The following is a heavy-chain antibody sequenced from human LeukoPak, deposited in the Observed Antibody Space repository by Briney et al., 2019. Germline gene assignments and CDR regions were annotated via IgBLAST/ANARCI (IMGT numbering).Heavy chain of an antibody. D-gene: IGHD4-17*01. CDR1: GGTFNNSA. CDR2: IMPLFGTA. CDR3: ARDVHGDYGSGWFDP. J-gene: IGHJ5*02. Sequence: ASVKVSRKTSGGTFNNSAISWVRQAPGQGLEWLGGIMPLFGTAGYAQKFQGRVTITKDESTRTVYLELTSLTSDDTAVYYCARDVHGDYGSGWFDPWGQGTIVSVSS. V-gene: IGHV1-69*05.